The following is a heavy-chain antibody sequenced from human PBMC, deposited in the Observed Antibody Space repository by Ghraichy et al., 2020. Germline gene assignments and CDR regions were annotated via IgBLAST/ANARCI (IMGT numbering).Heavy chain of an antibody. V-gene: IGHV3-48*02. D-gene: IGHD4-23*01. CDR1: GFTFGRYS. CDR3: ARGSKVVRFFYYDGMDV. J-gene: IGHJ6*02. Sequence: LSLTCVGSGFTFGRYSMNWVRQSPGKGLEWVSYITSSSRTTSYGDSVKGRFTISRDNAQNSLYLQMNSLRDEDTAVYYCARGSKVVRFFYYDGMDVWGQGTTVTVSS. CDR2: ITSSSRTT.